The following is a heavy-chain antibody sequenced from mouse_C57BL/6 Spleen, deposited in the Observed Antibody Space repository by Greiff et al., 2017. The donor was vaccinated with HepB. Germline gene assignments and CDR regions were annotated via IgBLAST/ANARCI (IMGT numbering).Heavy chain of an antibody. V-gene: IGHV1-61*01. CDR1: GYTFTSYW. J-gene: IGHJ2*01. CDR3: ARWPYYYGSRDY. D-gene: IGHD1-1*01. CDR2: IYPSDSET. Sequence: QVQLQQPGAELVRPGSSVKLSCKASGYTFTSYWMDWVKQRPGQGLEWIGNIYPSDSETHYNQKFKDKATLTVDKSSSTAYMQLSSLTAEDSAVYYCARWPYYYGSRDYWGQGTTLTVSS.